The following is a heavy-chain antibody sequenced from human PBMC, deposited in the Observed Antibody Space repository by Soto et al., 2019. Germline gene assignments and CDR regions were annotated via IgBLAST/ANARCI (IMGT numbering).Heavy chain of an antibody. V-gene: IGHV6-1*01. CDR2: TYYRSKWYN. J-gene: IGHJ5*02. CDR3: ARVEIGRYCSGGSCISWFDP. Sequence: SQTLSLTCAISGDSVSSNSAAWNWIRQSPSRGLEWLGRTYYRSKWYNDYAVSVKSRITINPDTSKNQFSLQLNSVTPEDTAVYYCARVEIGRYCSGGSCISWFDPWGQGTLVTVSS. CDR1: GDSVSSNSAA. D-gene: IGHD2-15*01.